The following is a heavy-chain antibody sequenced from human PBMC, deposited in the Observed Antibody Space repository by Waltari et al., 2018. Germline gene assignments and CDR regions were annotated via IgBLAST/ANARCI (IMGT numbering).Heavy chain of an antibody. V-gene: IGHV4-34*01. CDR3: VTQGQSTVPKKYFHH. CDR2: VNHSGST. D-gene: IGHD4-17*01. Sequence: QVQLQQWGAGLLKPSETLSLTCAVYSGSFSGYYWSWIRQPPGKGLEWIGEVNHSGSTNYSPSLKSRVTISVDTSKNQFSLKLTSVTAADTAVYYCVTQGQSTVPKKYFHHWGQGTLVTVSS. J-gene: IGHJ1*01. CDR1: SGSFSGYY.